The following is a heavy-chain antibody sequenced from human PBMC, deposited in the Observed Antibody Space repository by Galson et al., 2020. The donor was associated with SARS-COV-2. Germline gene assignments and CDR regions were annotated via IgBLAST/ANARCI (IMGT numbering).Heavy chain of an antibody. CDR1: GFPFSDYY. Sequence: TGGSLRLSCAASGFPFSDYYMSWIRQAPGKGLEWVSYISSSGSTIYYADSVKGRFTISRDNAKNSLYLQMNSLRAEDTAVYYCARDGEVAGTDYYYYYGMDVWGQGTTVTVSS. V-gene: IGHV3-11*01. D-gene: IGHD6-19*01. CDR3: ARDGEVAGTDYYYYYGMDV. CDR2: ISSSGSTI. J-gene: IGHJ6*02.